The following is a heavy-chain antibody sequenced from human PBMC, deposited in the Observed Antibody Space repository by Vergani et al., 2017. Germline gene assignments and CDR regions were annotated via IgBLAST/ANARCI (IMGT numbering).Heavy chain of an antibody. Sequence: EVDLVESGGGLAQPGGSLRLSCEAPGITFWTFGMHWVRQGPGKGLEWVSGISWNSGAVDYADSVRGRFTVSRDNAKNSLFLEMNSLRFEDTAVYFCTKGSVYYHDSAGHGYDPYTGFDLWGQGTLVTVSS. CDR3: TKGSVYYHDSAGHGYDPYTGFDL. D-gene: IGHD5-12*01. CDR2: ISWNSGAV. V-gene: IGHV3-9*01. J-gene: IGHJ3*01. CDR1: GITFWTFG.